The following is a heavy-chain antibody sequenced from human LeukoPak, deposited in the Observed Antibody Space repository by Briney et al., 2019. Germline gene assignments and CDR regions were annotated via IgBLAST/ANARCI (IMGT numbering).Heavy chain of an antibody. CDR1: GGSISSGDYY. J-gene: IGHJ4*02. CDR2: IYYSGST. Sequence: SQTLSLTCTVSGGSISSGDYYWSWIPQPPGKGLEWIGYIYYSGSTYYNPSLKSPVTISVDTTKNSSFLKLSSVTAADTAVYYCASLGYCSSTSCFRAPGDYWGQGTLVTASS. D-gene: IGHD2-2*01. V-gene: IGHV4-30-4*08. CDR3: ASLGYCSSTSCFRAPGDY.